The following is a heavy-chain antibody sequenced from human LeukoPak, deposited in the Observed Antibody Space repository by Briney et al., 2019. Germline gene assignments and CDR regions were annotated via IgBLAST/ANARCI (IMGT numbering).Heavy chain of an antibody. J-gene: IGHJ4*02. V-gene: IGHV3-23*01. CDR1: GFTFSSYT. Sequence: GGSLRLSCAASGFTFSSYTMSWVRQAPGKGLEWVSDINGSGGSTYYADSVKGRFTISRDNSKNTLYLQMNSLRVGDTAIYYCAKRGVLWGQGTLVTVSS. D-gene: IGHD3-10*01. CDR3: AKRGVL. CDR2: INGSGGST.